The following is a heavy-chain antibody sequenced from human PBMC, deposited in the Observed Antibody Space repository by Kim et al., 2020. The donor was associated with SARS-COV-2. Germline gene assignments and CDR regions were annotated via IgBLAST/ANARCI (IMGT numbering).Heavy chain of an antibody. J-gene: IGHJ4*02. CDR3: ARGGYGSGSYYRKHLGY. CDR2: INHSGST. D-gene: IGHD3-10*01. CDR1: GGSFSGYY. V-gene: IGHV4-34*01. Sequence: SETLSLTCAVYGGSFSGYYWSWIRQPPGKGLEWIGEINHSGSTNYNPSLKSRVTISVDTSKNQFSLKLSSVTAADTAVYYCARGGYGSGSYYRKHLGYWGQGTLVTVSS.